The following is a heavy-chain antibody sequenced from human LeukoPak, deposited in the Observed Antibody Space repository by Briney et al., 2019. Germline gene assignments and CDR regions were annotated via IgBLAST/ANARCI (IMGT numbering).Heavy chain of an antibody. Sequence: PSETLSLTCTVCGGSISSYYWSWVRQPPGKGLEWIGYMSYSGNTNYNPSLKSRVIISVDTSKNQFSLNLSSVTAADTAVYYCARDGSCSGGSCYPYYYGMDVWCQGTTVTVSS. J-gene: IGHJ6*02. CDR2: MSYSGNT. D-gene: IGHD2-15*01. CDR3: ARDGSCSGGSCYPYYYGMDV. V-gene: IGHV4-59*01. CDR1: GGSISSYY.